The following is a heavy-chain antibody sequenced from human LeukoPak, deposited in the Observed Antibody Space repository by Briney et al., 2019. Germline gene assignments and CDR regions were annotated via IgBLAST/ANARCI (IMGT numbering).Heavy chain of an antibody. Sequence: SQTLSPTCAVSGGSISSGGYSWSWIRQPAGKGLEWIGYIFHSGSTYYNPSLKSRVTISVDRSKNQFSLKLSSVTAADTAVYYCARAGEYYYDNSGYYPNDAFDIWGQGTMLTVSS. D-gene: IGHD3-22*01. J-gene: IGHJ3*02. CDR3: ARAGEYYYDNSGYYPNDAFDI. CDR2: IFHSGST. V-gene: IGHV4-30-2*01. CDR1: GGSISSGGYS.